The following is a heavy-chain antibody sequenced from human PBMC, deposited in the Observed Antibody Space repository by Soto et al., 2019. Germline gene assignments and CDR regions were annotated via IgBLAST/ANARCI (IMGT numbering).Heavy chain of an antibody. CDR1: GESFSGYY. CDR2: INHSGST. CDR3: ARPRTMVTTPLGY. Sequence: QVQLQQWGAGLLKPSETLSLSCAVYGESFSGYYWSWIRQPPGKGLEWIGEINHSGSTNYNPSLKSRVTISVDTSKNQFSLKLNSVTAADTAVYYCARPRTMVTTPLGYWGQGNLVTVSS. V-gene: IGHV4-34*01. J-gene: IGHJ4*02. D-gene: IGHD4-17*01.